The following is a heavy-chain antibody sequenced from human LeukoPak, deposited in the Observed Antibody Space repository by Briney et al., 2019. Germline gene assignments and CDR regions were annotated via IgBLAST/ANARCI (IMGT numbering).Heavy chain of an antibody. V-gene: IGHV4-59*12. CDR3: ARDQRQGQYSYGSDYFDY. CDR2: ISYTGST. D-gene: IGHD5-18*01. CDR1: GGSISRYY. Sequence: SETLSLTCTVSGGSISRYYWSWIRQPPGKGLEWIGYISYTGSTTYNSSLKSRVTISVDTSKNQFSLKLSSVTAADTAVYYCARDQRQGQYSYGSDYFDYWGQGTLVTVSS. J-gene: IGHJ4*02.